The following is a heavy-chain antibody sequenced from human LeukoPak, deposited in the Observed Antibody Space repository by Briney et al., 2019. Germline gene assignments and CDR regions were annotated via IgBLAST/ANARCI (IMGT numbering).Heavy chain of an antibody. D-gene: IGHD6-13*01. CDR2: IIPILGIA. CDR3: ARGLEQQLHREYFQH. CDR1: GGTFSSYT. V-gene: IGHV1-69*02. Sequence: ASVKVSCKASGGTFSSYTISWVRQAPGQGLEWMGRIIPILGIANYAQKLQGRVTITADKSTSTAYMELSSLRSEDTAVYYCARGLEQQLHREYFQHWGQGTLVTVSS. J-gene: IGHJ1*01.